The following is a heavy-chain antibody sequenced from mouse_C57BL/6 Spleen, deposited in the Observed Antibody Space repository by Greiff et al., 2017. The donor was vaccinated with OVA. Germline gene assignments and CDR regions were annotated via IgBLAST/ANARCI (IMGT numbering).Heavy chain of an antibody. D-gene: IGHD1-1*01. V-gene: IGHV1-26*01. CDR2: INPNNGGT. CDR1: GYTFTDYY. Sequence: VQLQQSGPELVKPGASVKISCTASGYTFTDYYMNWVKQSPGKSLEWIGDINPNNGGTSYNQKFKGKATLTVDKSSSTAYMERRSLTYEDSEVYYCARPYSSYVMDYWGQGTSVTVSS. J-gene: IGHJ4*01. CDR3: ARPYSSYVMDY.